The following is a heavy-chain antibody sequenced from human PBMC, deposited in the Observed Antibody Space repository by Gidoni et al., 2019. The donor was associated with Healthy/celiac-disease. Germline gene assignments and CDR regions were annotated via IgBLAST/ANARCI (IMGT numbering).Heavy chain of an antibody. CDR3: ASATYYYDITPFDY. CDR2: IYYSGST. V-gene: IGHV4-61*01. J-gene: IGHJ4*02. Sequence: QVQLQESAPGLVKPSETLSLTCTVSGGSVSSGSYHWSWIRQPPGKGLEWIGYIYYSGSTNYNPSLKSRVTISVDTSKNQFSLKLSSVTAADTAVYYCASATYYYDITPFDYWGQGTLVTVSS. CDR1: GGSVSSGSYH. D-gene: IGHD3-22*01.